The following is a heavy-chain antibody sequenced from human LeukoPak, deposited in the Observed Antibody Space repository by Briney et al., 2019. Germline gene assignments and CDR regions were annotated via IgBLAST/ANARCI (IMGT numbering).Heavy chain of an antibody. J-gene: IGHJ4*02. CDR3: ARHDYGDFGY. Sequence: SETLSLTCTVSGGSIISSNYYWGWIRQPPGKGLEWIGSIYYSGSTYYNPSLKSRLIISVDTSKNQFSLKLSSVTAADAAVYYCARHDYGDFGYWGQGTLVTVSS. D-gene: IGHD4/OR15-4a*01. CDR1: GGSIISSNYY. CDR2: IYYSGST. V-gene: IGHV4-39*01.